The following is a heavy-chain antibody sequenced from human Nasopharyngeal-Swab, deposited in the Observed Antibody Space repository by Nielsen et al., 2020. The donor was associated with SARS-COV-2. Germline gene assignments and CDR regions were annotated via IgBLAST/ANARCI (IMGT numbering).Heavy chain of an antibody. CDR2: INPNSGGT. Sequence: WVRQAPGQGLEWMGWINPNSGGTNYAQKFQGWVTMTRDTSISTAYMELSRLRSDDTAVYYCARADLVGATTEWYYYYGMDVWGQGTTVTVSS. J-gene: IGHJ6*02. V-gene: IGHV1-2*04. CDR3: ARADLVGATTEWYYYYGMDV. D-gene: IGHD1-26*01.